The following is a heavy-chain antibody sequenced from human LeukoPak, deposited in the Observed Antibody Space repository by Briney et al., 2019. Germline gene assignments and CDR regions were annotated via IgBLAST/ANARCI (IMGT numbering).Heavy chain of an antibody. CDR2: IYYSGST. Sequence: PSETLSLTCTVSGGSISSSSYYWGWIRQPPGKGLEWIGSIYYSGSTYYNPSLKSRVTISVDTSKNQFSLKLSSVTAADTAVYYCARAEDMFDPWGQGTLVTVSS. CDR1: GGSISSSSYY. D-gene: IGHD2-15*01. J-gene: IGHJ5*02. V-gene: IGHV4-39*07. CDR3: ARAEDMFDP.